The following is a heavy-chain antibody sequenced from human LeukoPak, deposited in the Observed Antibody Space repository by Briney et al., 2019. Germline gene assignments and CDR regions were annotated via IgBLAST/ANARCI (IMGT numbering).Heavy chain of an antibody. CDR2: INHSGST. V-gene: IGHV4-34*01. D-gene: IGHD3-22*01. Sequence: MPSETLSLTCAAYGGSFSGYYWSWIRQPPGKGLEWIGEINHSGSTNYNPSLKSRVTISVDTSKNQFSLKLSSVTAADTAVYYCARSRYYYDSSGYYYSIFDYWGQGTLATVSS. CDR1: GGSFSGYY. J-gene: IGHJ4*02. CDR3: ARSRYYYDSSGYYYSIFDY.